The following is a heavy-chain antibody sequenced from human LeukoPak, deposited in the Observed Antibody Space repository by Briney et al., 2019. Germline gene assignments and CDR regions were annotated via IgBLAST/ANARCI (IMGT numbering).Heavy chain of an antibody. CDR3: ARGDYYDSSGLDY. Sequence: PSQTLSLTCTVSGGSLSGGGYYWSWIRQHPGKGLEWIGYIYYSGSTYYNPSLKSRVTISVDTSKNQFSLKLSSVTAADTAVYYCARGDYYDSSGLDYWGQGTLVTVSS. J-gene: IGHJ4*02. CDR2: IYYSGST. CDR1: GGSLSGGGYY. V-gene: IGHV4-31*03. D-gene: IGHD3-22*01.